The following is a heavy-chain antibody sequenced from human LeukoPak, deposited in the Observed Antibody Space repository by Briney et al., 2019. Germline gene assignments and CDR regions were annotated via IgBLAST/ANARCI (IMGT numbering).Heavy chain of an antibody. D-gene: IGHD3-3*01. CDR1: GYSISSGYY. CDR3: FLLLRMKTIFGVVTGPHNWFDP. CDR2: IYHSGST. Sequence: PSETLSLTCTVSGYSISSGYYWGWIRQPPGKGLEWIGSIYHSGSTYYNPSLKSRVTISVDTSKNQFSLKLSSVTAADTAVYYCFLLLRMKTIFGVVTGPHNWFDPWGQGTLVTVSS. V-gene: IGHV4-38-2*02. J-gene: IGHJ5*02.